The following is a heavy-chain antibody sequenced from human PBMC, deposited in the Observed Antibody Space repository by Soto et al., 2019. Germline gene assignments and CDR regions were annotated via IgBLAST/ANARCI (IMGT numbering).Heavy chain of an antibody. CDR2: IYYTGST. V-gene: IGHV4-61*01. CDR1: GGSVSSESHY. Sequence: SQTLSLTCTVSGGSVSSESHYWSWIRQTPGKGLEWIGYIYYTGSTNYNPSLKGRVTMSVDTSRDQVSLRLRSVTRADTAVYYCARGQYDFRSGSYYYAMEVWGQGTKVTVSS. CDR3: ARGQYDFRSGSYYYAMEV. D-gene: IGHD3-3*01. J-gene: IGHJ6*02.